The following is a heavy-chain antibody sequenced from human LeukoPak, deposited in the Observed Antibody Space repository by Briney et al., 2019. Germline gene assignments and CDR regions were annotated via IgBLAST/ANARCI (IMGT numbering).Heavy chain of an antibody. CDR1: GYTFTNYY. J-gene: IGHJ4*02. CDR3: ARRYCSSTSCNPYFFDY. CDR2: ISPGDSDA. Sequence: GESLKISCKGSGYTFTNYYIGWVRQTPGKGLEWMGIISPGDSDARYSPSFQGQVTISADKSISTAYLRWSSLKASDTVMYYCARRYCSSTSCNPYFFDYWGQGTLVTVSS. V-gene: IGHV5-51*01. D-gene: IGHD2-2*01.